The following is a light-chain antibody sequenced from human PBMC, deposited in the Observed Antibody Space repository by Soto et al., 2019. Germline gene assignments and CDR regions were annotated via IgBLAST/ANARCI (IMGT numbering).Light chain of an antibody. J-gene: IGLJ2*01. CDR1: DSDVGGCNF. CDR2: EVF. CDR3: SSYAGSDNFVI. V-gene: IGLV2-8*01. Sequence: QSVLTQPPSASGSPGQSVTISCTGTDSDVGGCNFVSWYQQHPGKGPKLIIYEVFQRPSGVPDRFSGSKSGNTASLTVSGLRAEDEAEYYCSSYAGSDNFVIFGGGTKLTVL.